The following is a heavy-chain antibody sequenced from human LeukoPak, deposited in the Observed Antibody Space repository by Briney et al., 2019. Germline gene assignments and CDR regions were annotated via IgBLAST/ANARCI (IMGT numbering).Heavy chain of an antibody. Sequence: GGSLRLSCGASGLTVSSYGMTWVRQAPGKGLEWVSAISGGGDTTYCADSVKGRFTISRDNSKNTLYLQMNSLRADDTAVYYCATGAASAATGWFDPWGQGTLVTVSS. J-gene: IGHJ5*02. D-gene: IGHD2-15*01. CDR3: ATGAASAATGWFDP. CDR1: GLTVSSYG. V-gene: IGHV3-23*01. CDR2: ISGGGDTT.